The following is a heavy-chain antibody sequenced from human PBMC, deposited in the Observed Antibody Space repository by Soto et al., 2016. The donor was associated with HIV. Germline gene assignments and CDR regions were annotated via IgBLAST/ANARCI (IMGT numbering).Heavy chain of an antibody. CDR2: ISGSGGST. CDR3: ARIVGATSPLPSEGYYFDY. Sequence: EVQLLESGGGLVQPGGSLRLSCAASGFTFSSYAMSWVRQAPGKGLEWVSAISGSGGSTYYADSVKGRFTISRDNSKNTLYLQMNSLRAEDTAVYYCARIVGATSPLPSEGYYFDYWGQGTLVTVSS. CDR1: GFTFSSYA. D-gene: IGHD1-26*01. J-gene: IGHJ4*02. V-gene: IGHV3-23*01.